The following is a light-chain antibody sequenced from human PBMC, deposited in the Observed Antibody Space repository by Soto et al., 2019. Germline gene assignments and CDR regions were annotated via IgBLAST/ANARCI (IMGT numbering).Light chain of an antibody. CDR1: QSISSW. V-gene: IGKV1-39*01. Sequence: DIQMTQSPSTLSATAGDRVTITCRASQSISSWLAWYQHKPGKAPKLLISRASNLQSGVPSRFSGSGFGTDFTLTISSLQREDSATYYCQQSHITQYSFGQGTTVEIK. J-gene: IGKJ2*03. CDR3: QQSHITQYS. CDR2: RAS.